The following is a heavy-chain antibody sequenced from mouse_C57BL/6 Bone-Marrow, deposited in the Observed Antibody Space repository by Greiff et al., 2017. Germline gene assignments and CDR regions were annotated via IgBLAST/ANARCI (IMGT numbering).Heavy chain of an antibody. V-gene: IGHV1-55*01. CDR1: GYTFTSYW. D-gene: IGHD1-1*01. Sequence: QVQLQQPGAELVKPGASVKMSCKASGYTFTSYWITWVKQRPGQGLEWIGDIYPGSGSTNYNEQFKSKATLTVDKPSSTAYMQLSSLTSEDDAVYECARLRDYFDYWGQGTTLTVSS. J-gene: IGHJ2*01. CDR2: IYPGSGST. CDR3: ARLRDYFDY.